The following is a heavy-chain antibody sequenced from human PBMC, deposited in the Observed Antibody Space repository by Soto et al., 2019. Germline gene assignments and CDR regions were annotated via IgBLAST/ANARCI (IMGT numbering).Heavy chain of an antibody. Sequence: QVQLQESGPGLVKPSQTLSLTCTVSGGSISSGGYYWSWIRQHPGKGLEWIGYIYYSGSTYYNPSLKSRVTISVDTSKNQFSLKLSSVTAADTAVHYCARDRPYYDYIWGSYRVGFDPWGQGTLVTVSS. V-gene: IGHV4-31*03. CDR1: GGSISSGGYY. CDR2: IYYSGST. D-gene: IGHD3-16*02. CDR3: ARDRPYYDYIWGSYRVGFDP. J-gene: IGHJ5*02.